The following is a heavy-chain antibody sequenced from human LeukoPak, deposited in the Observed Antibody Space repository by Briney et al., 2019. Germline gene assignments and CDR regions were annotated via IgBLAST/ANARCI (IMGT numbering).Heavy chain of an antibody. V-gene: IGHV1-8*01. CDR3: ARGLLSSTGHDWLLDYFDY. CDR1: GYTFTSYD. J-gene: IGHJ4*02. D-gene: IGHD3-9*01. Sequence: GASVKVSCKASGYTFTSYDINWVRQATGQGLEWMGWMNPNSGNTGYAQKFQGRVTMTRNTSISTAYMELSSLRSEDTAVYYCARGLLSSTGHDWLLDYFDYWGQGTLVTVSS. CDR2: MNPNSGNT.